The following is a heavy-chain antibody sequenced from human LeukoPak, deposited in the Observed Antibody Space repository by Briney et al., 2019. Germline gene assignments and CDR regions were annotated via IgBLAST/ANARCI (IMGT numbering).Heavy chain of an antibody. CDR3: ARDESGSGSYYPHYYYMDV. J-gene: IGHJ6*03. V-gene: IGHV1-18*01. CDR2: ISAYNGNT. D-gene: IGHD3-10*01. CDR1: GYTFTSYG. Sequence: GASVKVSCKASGYTFTSYGISWVRQAPGQGLEWMGWISAYNGNTNYAQKLQGRVTMTTDTSTSTAYMELRSLRSDDTAVYYCARDESGSGSYYPHYYYMDVWGKGTTVTISS.